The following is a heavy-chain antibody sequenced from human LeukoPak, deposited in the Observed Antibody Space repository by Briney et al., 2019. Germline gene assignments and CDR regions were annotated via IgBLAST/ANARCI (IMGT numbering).Heavy chain of an antibody. V-gene: IGHV3-48*04. J-gene: IGHJ4*02. Sequence: GGSLRLSCAASGFTFSSYSMNWVRQAPGKGLEWVSYISSSGTVIYYGDSVKGRFTISRDNAKKSLYLQMNGLRAEDTAVHYCARDYNCWGQGTLVTVSS. CDR3: ARDYNC. D-gene: IGHD3-10*01. CDR1: GFTFSSYS. CDR2: ISSSGTVI.